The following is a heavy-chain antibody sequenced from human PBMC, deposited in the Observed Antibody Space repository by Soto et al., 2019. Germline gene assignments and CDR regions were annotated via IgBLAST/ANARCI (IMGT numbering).Heavy chain of an antibody. Sequence: GGSLRLSCAASGFTFSSYAMTWVRQAPGKALEWVSVISSSGATTYYADSVKGRFTISRDNSKNTLYLQMNSLRAEDTAIYYCAKDLQTTLVRAYDYWGQGTLATVP. D-gene: IGHD4-17*01. V-gene: IGHV3-23*01. CDR2: ISSSGATT. CDR1: GFTFSSYA. CDR3: AKDLQTTLVRAYDY. J-gene: IGHJ4*02.